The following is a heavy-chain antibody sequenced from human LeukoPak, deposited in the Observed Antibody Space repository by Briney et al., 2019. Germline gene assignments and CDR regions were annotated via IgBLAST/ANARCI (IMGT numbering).Heavy chain of an antibody. V-gene: IGHV3-21*04. CDR1: GFTFSSYS. D-gene: IGHD6-19*01. CDR2: ISSSSSYI. CDR3: ARDLAAVAAPFDS. Sequence: PGGSLRLSCAASGFTFSSYSMNWVRQAPGKGLEWVSSISSSSSYIYYADSVKGRFTISRDNAKNSLYLQMNSLRAEDTAVYYGARDLAAVAAPFDSWGQGTLVTVSS. J-gene: IGHJ4*02.